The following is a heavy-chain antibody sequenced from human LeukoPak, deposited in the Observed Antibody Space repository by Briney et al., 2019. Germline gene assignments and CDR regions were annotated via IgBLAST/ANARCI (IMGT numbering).Heavy chain of an antibody. CDR1: GFTFSSYS. V-gene: IGHV3-48*04. CDR2: ISSSSSTI. D-gene: IGHD2-2*01. J-gene: IGHJ4*02. CDR3: ARQLKYDY. Sequence: GGSLRLSCAASGFTFSSYSMNWVRRAPGKGLEWVSYISSSSSTIYYADSVKGRFTISRDNAKNSLYLQMNSLRAEDTAVYYCARQLKYDYWGQGTLVTVSS.